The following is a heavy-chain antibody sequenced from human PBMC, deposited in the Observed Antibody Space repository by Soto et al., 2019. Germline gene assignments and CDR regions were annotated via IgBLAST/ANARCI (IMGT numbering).Heavy chain of an antibody. V-gene: IGHV3-23*01. CDR1: GFTFSSYA. D-gene: IGHD3-9*01. Sequence: GGSLRLSCAASGFTFSSYAMSWVRQAPGKGLEWVSAISGSGGSTYYADSVKGRFTISRDNSKNTLYLQMNSLRAEDTAVYYCAKDGRYYDILTGYDDAFDIWGQGTMVTV. CDR3: AKDGRYYDILTGYDDAFDI. CDR2: ISGSGGST. J-gene: IGHJ3*02.